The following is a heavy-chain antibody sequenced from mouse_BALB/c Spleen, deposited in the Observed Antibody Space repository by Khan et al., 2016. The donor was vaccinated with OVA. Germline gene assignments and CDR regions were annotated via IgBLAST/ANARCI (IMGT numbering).Heavy chain of an antibody. J-gene: IGHJ2*01. V-gene: IGHV14-1*02. D-gene: IGHD1-1*01. Sequence: FQLVQSGAELVRPGALVKLSCKASGFNIKDYYMHWVKQRPEQGLEWIGWIDPENGNTIYDPKFQGKASITADTSSNTAFLHLSSLTSEDTAVYYCSRLRDYEDDYWGQGTTLTVSS. CDR3: SRLRDYEDDY. CDR2: IDPENGNT. CDR1: GFNIKDYY.